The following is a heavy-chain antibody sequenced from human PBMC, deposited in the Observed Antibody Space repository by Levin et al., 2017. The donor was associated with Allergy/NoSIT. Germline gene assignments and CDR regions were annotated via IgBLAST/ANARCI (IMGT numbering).Heavy chain of an antibody. Sequence: GGSLRLSCAASGFTFSSYDMHWVRQATGKGLEWVSAIGTAGDTYYPGSVKGRFTISRENAKNSLYLQMNSLRAGDTAVYYCAGYCSSTSCREGSVGAFDSWGQGTMVTVSS. CDR3: AGYCSSTSCREGSVGAFDS. CDR1: GFTFSSYD. V-gene: IGHV3-13*01. CDR2: IGTAGDT. J-gene: IGHJ3*02. D-gene: IGHD2-2*01.